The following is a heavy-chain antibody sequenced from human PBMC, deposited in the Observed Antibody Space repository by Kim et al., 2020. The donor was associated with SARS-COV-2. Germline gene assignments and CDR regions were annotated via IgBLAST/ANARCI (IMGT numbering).Heavy chain of an antibody. CDR1: GYTFTSYD. CDR2: MNPNSGNT. Sequence: ASVKVSCKASGYTFTSYDINWVRQATGQGLEWMGWMNPNSGNTGYAQKFQGRVTMTRNTSISTAYMELSSLRSEDTAVYYCARNPRPDFWSGYFSHNMDVWGKGTTVTVSS. V-gene: IGHV1-8*01. D-gene: IGHD3-3*01. J-gene: IGHJ6*03. CDR3: ARNPRPDFWSGYFSHNMDV.